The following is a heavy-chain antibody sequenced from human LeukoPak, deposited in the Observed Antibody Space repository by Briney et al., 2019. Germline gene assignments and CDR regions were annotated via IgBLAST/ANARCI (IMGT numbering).Heavy chain of an antibody. V-gene: IGHV3-23*01. Sequence: PGGSLRLSCAASGFTFINYGMTWVRQAPGKGLEWVAGISASGGTTYYADSVKGRFTSSRDNSKNTLYLQMNSLRAEDTAVYYCAKAPPPGESTSFGAFDIWGQGTMVTVSS. CDR3: AKAPPPGESTSFGAFDI. D-gene: IGHD3-10*01. CDR1: GFTFINYG. J-gene: IGHJ3*02. CDR2: ISASGGTT.